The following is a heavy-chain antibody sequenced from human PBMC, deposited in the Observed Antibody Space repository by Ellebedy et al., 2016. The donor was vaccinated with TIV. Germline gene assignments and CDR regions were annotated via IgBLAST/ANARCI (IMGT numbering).Heavy chain of an antibody. CDR1: GYTFTRYG. CDR2: IAVYNGHT. D-gene: IGHD2-21*02. J-gene: IGHJ6*03. Sequence: ASVKVSCXVSGYTFTRYGMSWVRQAPGQGLEWMGWIAVYNGHTKYAQKFQDRVVMTTETATSTVYMELRSLRSDDTAVYYCAKAPTAIFAHFYYYYYYMDVWGKGTTVTVSS. V-gene: IGHV1-18*01. CDR3: AKAPTAIFAHFYYYYYYMDV.